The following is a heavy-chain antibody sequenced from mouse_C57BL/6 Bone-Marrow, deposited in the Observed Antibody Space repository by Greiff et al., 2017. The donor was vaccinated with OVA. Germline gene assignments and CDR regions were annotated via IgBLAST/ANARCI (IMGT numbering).Heavy chain of an antibody. V-gene: IGHV5-6*01. J-gene: IGHJ3*01. Sequence: EVQLVESGGDLVKPGGSLKLSCAASGFTFSSYGMSWVRQTPDKRLEWVAIISSGGSYTYYTDSVKGRFTRSKNNAKNSLYLQMSSLESEDAAMYYCARHRPFAYWGQGTLVTVSA. CDR1: GFTFSSYG. CDR3: ARHRPFAY. CDR2: ISSGGSYT.